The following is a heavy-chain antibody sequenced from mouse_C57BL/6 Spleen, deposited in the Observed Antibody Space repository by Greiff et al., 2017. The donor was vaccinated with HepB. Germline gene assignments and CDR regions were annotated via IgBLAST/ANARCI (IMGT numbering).Heavy chain of an antibody. CDR2: ISSGSSTI. CDR1: GFTFSDYG. D-gene: IGHD2-1*01. Sequence: EVQLVESGGGLVKPGGSLKLSCAASGFTFSDYGMHWVRQAPEKGLEWVAYISSGSSTIYYADTVKGRFTISRDNAKNTLFLQMTSLRSEDTAMYYCATIYYTHYSAMDYWGQGTSVTVSS. V-gene: IGHV5-17*01. CDR3: ATIYYTHYSAMDY. J-gene: IGHJ4*01.